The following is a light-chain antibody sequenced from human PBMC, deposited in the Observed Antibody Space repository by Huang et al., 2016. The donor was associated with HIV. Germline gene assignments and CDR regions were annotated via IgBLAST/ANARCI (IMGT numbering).Light chain of an antibody. CDR2: DAS. CDR1: QSVSNY. J-gene: IGKJ4*01. V-gene: IGKV3-11*01. CDR3: QQRSNWPQLT. Sequence: EIVLTQSPATLSLSPGERATLSCRASQSVSNYLTWYQQKPGKTPRLLIDDASIRATGIPARFSGSGAGTDFTLTISSLEPEDFAVYYCQQRSNWPQLTFGGGTKVEI.